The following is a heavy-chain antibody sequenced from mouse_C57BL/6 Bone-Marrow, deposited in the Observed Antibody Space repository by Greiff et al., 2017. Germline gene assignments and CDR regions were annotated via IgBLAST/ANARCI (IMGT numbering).Heavy chain of an antibody. J-gene: IGHJ3*01. CDR2: IDPSDSYT. Sequence: QVHVKQPGAELVMPGASVKLSCKASGYTFTSYWMHWVKQRPGQGLEWIGEIDPSDSYTNYNQKFKGKSTLTVDKSSSTAYMQLSSLTSEDAAVYYCARENGAYWGQGTLVTVSA. CDR3: ARENGAY. V-gene: IGHV1-69*01. CDR1: GYTFTSYW.